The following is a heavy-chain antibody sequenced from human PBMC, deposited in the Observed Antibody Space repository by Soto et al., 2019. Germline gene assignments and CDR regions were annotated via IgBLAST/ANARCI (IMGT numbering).Heavy chain of an antibody. J-gene: IGHJ4*02. V-gene: IGHV4-4*02. CDR3: AREVSGIPAFDY. Sequence: QVQLQESGPGLVKPSETLSLTCVVSGGSINSSYWWCWVRQPPGKGLEWIGEISHGGSTNLNPSLKSPATISVDKSKNHLSLKPASVTAADTAVYYCAREVSGIPAFDYWGQGTLVTVSS. D-gene: IGHD2-21*01. CDR2: ISHGGST. CDR1: GGSINSSYW.